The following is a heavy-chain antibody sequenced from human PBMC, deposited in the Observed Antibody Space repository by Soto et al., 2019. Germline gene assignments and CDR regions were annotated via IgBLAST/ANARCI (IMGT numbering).Heavy chain of an antibody. D-gene: IGHD2-2*01. CDR3: ARWASTAAISAPEDFDY. Sequence: SETLSLTCTVSGGSISSGGYYWSWIRQHPGKGLEWIGYIYYSGSTYYNPSLKSRVTISVDTSKNQFSLKLSSVTAADTAVYYCARWASTAAISAPEDFDYWGQGTLVTVSS. V-gene: IGHV4-31*03. CDR2: IYYSGST. CDR1: GGSISSGGYY. J-gene: IGHJ4*02.